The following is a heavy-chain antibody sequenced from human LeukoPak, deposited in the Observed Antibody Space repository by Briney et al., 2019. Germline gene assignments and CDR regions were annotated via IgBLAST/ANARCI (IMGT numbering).Heavy chain of an antibody. CDR3: ARDTYYYGLGGFDY. Sequence: ASVNFSSKASGYTFTSYAMHWVRQAPGQRLAWMRWINAGNGNTKYSQKFPGRVTITRDTSASTAYMELSSLRSEDTAVYYCARDTYYYGLGGFDYWGQGTLVTVSS. D-gene: IGHD3-10*01. CDR2: INAGNGNT. CDR1: GYTFTSYA. V-gene: IGHV1-3*01. J-gene: IGHJ4*02.